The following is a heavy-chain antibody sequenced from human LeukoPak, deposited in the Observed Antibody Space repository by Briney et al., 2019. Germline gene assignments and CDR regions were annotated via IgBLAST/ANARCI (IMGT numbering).Heavy chain of an antibody. CDR2: IYTSGST. CDR1: GGSISSGSYY. D-gene: IGHD2-2*01. V-gene: IGHV4-61*02. CDR3: ARAVCSSTSCYPPLLYYYYYYMDV. Sequence: PSETLPLTCTVSGGSISSGSYYWSWIRQPAGKGLEWIGRIYTSGSTNYNPSLKSRVTISVDTSKNQFSLKLSSVTAADTAVYYCARAVCSSTSCYPPLLYYYYYYMDVWGKGTTVTVSS. J-gene: IGHJ6*03.